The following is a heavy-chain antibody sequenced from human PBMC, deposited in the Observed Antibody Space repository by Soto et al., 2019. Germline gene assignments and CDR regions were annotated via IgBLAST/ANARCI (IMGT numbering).Heavy chain of an antibody. CDR1: GFAFSDFY. CDR3: ARASYDILSGYSDF. CDR2: ISSSGSTI. J-gene: IGHJ4*02. V-gene: IGHV3-11*01. Sequence: GGSLRLSCAASGFAFSDFYMTWIRQSPGKGLEWVSYISSSGSTIYYSDSVKGRFIISRDNAKNSLYLQMSSLRAEDTAVYYCARASYDILSGYSDFWGPGTLVSLSS. D-gene: IGHD3-9*01.